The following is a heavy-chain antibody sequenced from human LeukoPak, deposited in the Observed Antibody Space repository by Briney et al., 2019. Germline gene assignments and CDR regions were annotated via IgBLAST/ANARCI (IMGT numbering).Heavy chain of an antibody. CDR3: ARVRGSALYYFDY. Sequence: GGSLRLSCAASGFTFSSYSMNWVRQAPGKGLEWVSYISNSSSTIYYADSVKGRFTISRDNAKNSLYLQMNSLRAEDTAVYYCARVRGSALYYFDYWGQGTLVTVSS. D-gene: IGHD3-10*01. J-gene: IGHJ4*02. CDR1: GFTFSSYS. V-gene: IGHV3-48*04. CDR2: ISNSSSTI.